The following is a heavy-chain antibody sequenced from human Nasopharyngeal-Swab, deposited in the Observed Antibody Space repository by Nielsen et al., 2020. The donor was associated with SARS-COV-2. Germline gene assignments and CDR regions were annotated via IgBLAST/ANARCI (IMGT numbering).Heavy chain of an antibody. V-gene: IGHV3-7*04. Sequence: GESLKISCAVSGLTVSSTYMHWVRQAPGKGLEWVANMDQDGSDKYYVDSVKGRFTISRDNAKSSLHLQMNSLRAEDTAVYYCARGVGRTCDYWGQGTLVTVSS. CDR2: MDQDGSDK. D-gene: IGHD1-26*01. CDR1: GLTVSSTY. J-gene: IGHJ4*02. CDR3: ARGVGRTCDY.